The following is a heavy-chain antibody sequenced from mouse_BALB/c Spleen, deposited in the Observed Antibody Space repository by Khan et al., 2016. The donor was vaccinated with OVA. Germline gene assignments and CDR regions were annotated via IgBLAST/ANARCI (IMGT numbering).Heavy chain of an antibody. V-gene: IGHV2-5*01. Sequence: VQLQQSGPGLVQPSQSLSITCTVSGFSLTSYGVHWVRQSPGKGLEWLGVIWRGGSTDSNAAFMSRLSITKDNSKSQVFFKLNSLQADDTAIYYCAKKGMITTGAWFAYWGQGTLVTVSA. D-gene: IGHD2-4*01. CDR1: GFSLTSYG. J-gene: IGHJ3*01. CDR3: AKKGMITTGAWFAY. CDR2: IWRGGST.